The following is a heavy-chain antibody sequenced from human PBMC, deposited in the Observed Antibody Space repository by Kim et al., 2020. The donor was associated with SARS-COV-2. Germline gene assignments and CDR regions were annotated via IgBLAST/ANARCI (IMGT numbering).Heavy chain of an antibody. CDR3: ARVGYYAINWFDP. D-gene: IGHD2-2*01. Sequence: SHPSLKGPVTISGYTSKNQFSLKLSSVSAAGTAVYYCARVGYYAINWFDPWGPGTLVTVSS. J-gene: IGHJ5*02. V-gene: IGHV4-34*01.